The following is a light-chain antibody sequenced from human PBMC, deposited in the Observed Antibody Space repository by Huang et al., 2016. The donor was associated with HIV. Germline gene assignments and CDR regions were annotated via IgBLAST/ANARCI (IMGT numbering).Light chain of an antibody. CDR1: QSITTF. V-gene: IGKV1-39*01. Sequence: DLQMTQSPSSLSASVGDRVTITCRASQSITTFLNWYQQKPGTAPKILIYAASNLVTGVPSRFNGRGYGTDFTLIIDNLQPEDSATYYCQQSYNSPGFGQGTNVEI. J-gene: IGKJ1*01. CDR2: AAS. CDR3: QQSYNSPG.